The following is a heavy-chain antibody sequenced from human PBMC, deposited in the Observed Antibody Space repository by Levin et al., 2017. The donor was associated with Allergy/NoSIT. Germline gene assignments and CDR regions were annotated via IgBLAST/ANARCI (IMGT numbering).Heavy chain of an antibody. CDR3: ARDFFPTRGSTTWFDCFDP. CDR2: ISTYDSDS. D-gene: IGHD3-10*01. Sequence: PGESLKISCKASGYTFTDYGISWVRQAPGQGLEWMGWISTYDSDSRYAQKFQGRITMSTDTSTNTAYMELRSLRSGDTAVYYCARDFFPTRGSTTWFDCFDPWGQGTLVTVSS. V-gene: IGHV1-18*01. J-gene: IGHJ5*02. CDR1: GYTFTDYG.